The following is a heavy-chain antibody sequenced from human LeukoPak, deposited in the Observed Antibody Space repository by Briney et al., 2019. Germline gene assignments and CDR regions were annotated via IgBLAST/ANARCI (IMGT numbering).Heavy chain of an antibody. CDR2: IVVGSGNT. J-gene: IGHJ3*02. V-gene: IGHV1-58*02. Sequence: GASVKVSCKASGFTFTSSAMQWVRWARGQRLEWIGWIVVGSGNTNYAQKFQERVTITRDMSTSTAYMELSSLGSEDTAVYYCAAGTPNIVAHDAFDIWGQGTMVTVSS. D-gene: IGHD5-12*01. CDR1: GFTFTSSA. CDR3: AAGTPNIVAHDAFDI.